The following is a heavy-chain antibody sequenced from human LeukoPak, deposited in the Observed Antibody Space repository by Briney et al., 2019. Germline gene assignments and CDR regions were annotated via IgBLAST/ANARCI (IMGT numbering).Heavy chain of an antibody. CDR1: GGSISSGGYY. D-gene: IGHD1-14*01. Sequence: NTSETLSLTCTVSGGSISSGGYYWSWIRQPPGKGLEWIGYIYHSGSTYYNPSLKSRVTISVGRSKNQFSLKLSSVTAADTAVYYCARAEPFDYWGQGTLVTVSS. V-gene: IGHV4-30-2*01. CDR3: ARAEPFDY. CDR2: IYHSGST. J-gene: IGHJ4*02.